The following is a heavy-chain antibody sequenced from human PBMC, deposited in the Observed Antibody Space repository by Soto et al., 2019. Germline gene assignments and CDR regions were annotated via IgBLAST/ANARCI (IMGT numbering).Heavy chain of an antibody. D-gene: IGHD6-19*01. J-gene: IGHJ3*02. CDR1: GFTVSSNY. CDR3: ASPIAVAGTGGAFDI. Sequence: EVQLVESGGGLVQPGGSLRLSCAASGFTVSSNYMSWVRQAPGKGLEWVSVIYSGGSTYYADSVKGRFTISRHNSNNTLYLQMNSLRAEDSAVYYCASPIAVAGTGGAFDIWGHGTMVTVSS. CDR2: IYSGGST. V-gene: IGHV3-53*04.